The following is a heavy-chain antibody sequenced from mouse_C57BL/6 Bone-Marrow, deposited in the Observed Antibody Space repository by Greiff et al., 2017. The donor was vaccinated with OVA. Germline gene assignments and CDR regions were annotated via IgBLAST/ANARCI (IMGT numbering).Heavy chain of an antibody. CDR2: IYPRSGNT. Sequence: VQLQQSGAELARPGASEKLSCKASGYTFTSYGISWVKQRTGQGLEWIGEIYPRSGNTYYNEKFKGKATLTADKSSSTAYMELRSLTSEDSAVYFCARDYANWAWFAYWGQGTLVTVSA. V-gene: IGHV1-81*01. CDR3: ARDYANWAWFAY. D-gene: IGHD2-1*01. J-gene: IGHJ3*01. CDR1: GYTFTSYG.